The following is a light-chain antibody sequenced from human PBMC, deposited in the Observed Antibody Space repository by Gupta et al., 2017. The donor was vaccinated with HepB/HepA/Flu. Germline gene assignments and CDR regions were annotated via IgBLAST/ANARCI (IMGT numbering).Light chain of an antibody. V-gene: IGKV3-20*01. CDR1: QSVSSSY. CDR3: QQYGSSPLT. CDR2: GAS. Sequence: EIVLTQSPGPLSLSPGERATLSCRASQSVSSSYLAWYQQKPGQAPRLLIYGASSRATGIPDRISGSGSGTDFTLTISRLEPEDFAVYYCQQYGSSPLTFGQGTKVEIK. J-gene: IGKJ1*01.